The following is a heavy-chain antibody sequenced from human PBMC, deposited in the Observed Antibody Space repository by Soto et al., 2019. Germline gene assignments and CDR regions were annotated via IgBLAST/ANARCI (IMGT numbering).Heavy chain of an antibody. Sequence: QVQLQESGPGLVKPSQTLSLTCTVSGGSINSGDYYWSWIRQPPGKGLEWIGYIYYSGSTYYNPSPKSRVSTSADTSKNPCSLKLSSVTAADAAVYYCARAKGLVTVTTSWFDPWGQGTLVTVSS. V-gene: IGHV4-30-4*01. CDR2: IYYSGST. CDR3: ARAKGLVTVTTSWFDP. CDR1: GGSINSGDYY. J-gene: IGHJ5*02. D-gene: IGHD4-17*01.